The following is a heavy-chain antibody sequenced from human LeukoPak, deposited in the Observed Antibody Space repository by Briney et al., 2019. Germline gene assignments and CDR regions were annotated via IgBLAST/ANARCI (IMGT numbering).Heavy chain of an antibody. D-gene: IGHD4/OR15-4a*01. J-gene: IGHJ4*02. Sequence: GGSLRLSCAASGFTFSDYYMSWIRQAPGKGLEWVSYISSSGSTIYYADSVKGRFTISRDNAKSSLYLQMNSLRAEDTAVYYCARDLSQGGANPFRYWGQGTLVTVSS. CDR3: ARDLSQGGANPFRY. V-gene: IGHV3-11*04. CDR1: GFTFSDYY. CDR2: ISSSGSTI.